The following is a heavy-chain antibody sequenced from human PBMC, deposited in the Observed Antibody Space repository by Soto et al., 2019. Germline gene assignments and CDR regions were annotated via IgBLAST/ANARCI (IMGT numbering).Heavy chain of an antibody. CDR2: INHLESS. CDR1: GASITDGGYS. Sequence: PSETLSLTCTVSGASITDGGYSWSWIRPAPGKGLEWNGYINHLESSIYNLTFESRLTPSMDRAKNPLYFKLPSMSAAARAVYFCARGGGSDSLDFWGQEILVTVSS. J-gene: IGHJ4*02. D-gene: IGHD3-10*01. CDR3: ARGGGSDSLDF. V-gene: IGHV4-30-2*01.